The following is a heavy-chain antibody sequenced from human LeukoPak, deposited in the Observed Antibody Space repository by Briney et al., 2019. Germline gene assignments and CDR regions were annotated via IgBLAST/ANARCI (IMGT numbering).Heavy chain of an antibody. J-gene: IGHJ3*02. CDR2: IYTSGST. Sequence: SETLSLTCTVSGGSISSGSYYWSWIRQPAGKGLEWIGRIYTSGSTNYNPSLKSRVTISVGTSKNQFSLKLSSVTAADTAVYYCARDRDYGGIDAFDIWGQGTMVTVSS. CDR1: GGSISSGSYY. V-gene: IGHV4-61*02. D-gene: IGHD4-23*01. CDR3: ARDRDYGGIDAFDI.